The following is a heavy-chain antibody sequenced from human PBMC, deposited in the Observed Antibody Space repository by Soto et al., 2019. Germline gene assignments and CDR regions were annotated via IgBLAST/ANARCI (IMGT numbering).Heavy chain of an antibody. V-gene: IGHV3-48*03. CDR2: ISSSGSTI. D-gene: IGHD1-26*01. CDR3: ARGMWELPVHIRYYYYGMDV. J-gene: IGHJ6*02. CDR1: GFTFSSYE. Sequence: EVQLVESGGGLVQPGGSLRLSCAASGFTFSSYEMNWVRQAPGKGLEWVSYISSSGSTIYYADSVKGRFTISRDNAKNSLYLQMNSLRAEDTAVYYCARGMWELPVHIRYYYYGMDVWGQGTTVTVSS.